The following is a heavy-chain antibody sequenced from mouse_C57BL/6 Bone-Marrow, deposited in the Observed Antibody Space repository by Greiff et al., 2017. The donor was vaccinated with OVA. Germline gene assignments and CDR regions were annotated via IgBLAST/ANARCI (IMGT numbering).Heavy chain of an antibody. CDR2: ISSGSSTI. Sequence: EVQVVESGGGLVKPGGSLKLSCAASGFTFSDYGMHWVRQAPEKGLEWVAYISSGSSTIYYADTVKGRFTISRDNAKNTRFLQMTSLRSEDTAMYYCARYVFAYWGQGTLVTVSA. CDR1: GFTFSDYG. V-gene: IGHV5-17*01. CDR3: ARYVFAY. J-gene: IGHJ3*01.